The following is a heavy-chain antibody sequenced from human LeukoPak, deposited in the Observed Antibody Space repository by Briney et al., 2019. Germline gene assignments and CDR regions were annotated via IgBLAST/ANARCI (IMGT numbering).Heavy chain of an antibody. CDR3: ARDRAGFDYYDSSGPQLWVDYYFDY. Sequence: GGSLRLSCAASGFTFSSYAMHWVRQAPGKGLEWVAVISYDGSNKYYADSVKGRFTISRDNSKNTLYLQMNSLRAEDTAVYYCARDRAGFDYYDSSGPQLWVDYYFDYWGQGTLVTVSS. CDR1: GFTFSSYA. D-gene: IGHD3-22*01. CDR2: ISYDGSNK. J-gene: IGHJ4*02. V-gene: IGHV3-30-3*01.